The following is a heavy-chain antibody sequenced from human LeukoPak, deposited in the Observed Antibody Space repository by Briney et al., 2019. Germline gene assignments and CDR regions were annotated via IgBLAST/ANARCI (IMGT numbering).Heavy chain of an antibody. D-gene: IGHD3-3*01. CDR3: ASLTIFGVRYYYYYMDV. CDR1: GGSISSSSYY. V-gene: IGHV4-39*07. CDR2: IYYSGST. Sequence: SETLSLTCTVSGGSISSSSYYWGWIRQPPGKGLEWIGSIYYSGSTYYNPSLKSRVTISVDTSKNQFSLKLSSVTAADTAVYYCASLTIFGVRYYYYYMDVWGKGTTVTVSS. J-gene: IGHJ6*03.